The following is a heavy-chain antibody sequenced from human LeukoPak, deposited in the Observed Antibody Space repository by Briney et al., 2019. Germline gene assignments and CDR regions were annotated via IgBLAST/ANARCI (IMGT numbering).Heavy chain of an antibody. J-gene: IGHJ4*02. Sequence: PSETLSLTCTVSGGSISSSSYYWGWIRQPPGKGLEWIGSIYYSGSTYYNPSLKSRVTISVDTSKNQFSLKPSSVTAADTAVYYCARNDYGDYAPDYWGQGTLVTVSS. CDR1: GGSISSSSYY. D-gene: IGHD4-17*01. V-gene: IGHV4-39*07. CDR3: ARNDYGDYAPDY. CDR2: IYYSGST.